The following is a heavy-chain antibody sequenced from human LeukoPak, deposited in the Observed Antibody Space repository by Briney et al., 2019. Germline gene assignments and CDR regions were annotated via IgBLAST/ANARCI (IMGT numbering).Heavy chain of an antibody. CDR1: GGSISSGSYY. J-gene: IGHJ3*02. V-gene: IGHV4-61*02. Sequence: SQTLSLTCTVSGGSISSGSYYWSWIRQPAGKGLEWIGRIYTSGSTNYNPSLKSRVTISVDTSKNQFSLKLSSVTAADTAVYYCARDLPTLIAAASIWGQGTMITVSS. CDR2: IYTSGST. CDR3: ARDLPTLIAAASI. D-gene: IGHD6-13*01.